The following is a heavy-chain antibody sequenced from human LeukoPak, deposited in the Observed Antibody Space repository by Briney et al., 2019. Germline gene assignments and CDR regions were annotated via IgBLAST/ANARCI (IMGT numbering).Heavy chain of an antibody. Sequence: SVKVSCKASGGTFSSYAISWVRQAPGQGLEWMGRIIPILGIANYAQKFQGRVTITADKSTSTAYMELSSLRSEDTAVYYCASPYYYDSSGYPAAFDIWGQGTMVTVSS. CDR3: ASPYYYDSSGYPAAFDI. CDR2: IIPILGIA. D-gene: IGHD3-22*01. V-gene: IGHV1-69*04. CDR1: GGTFSSYA. J-gene: IGHJ3*02.